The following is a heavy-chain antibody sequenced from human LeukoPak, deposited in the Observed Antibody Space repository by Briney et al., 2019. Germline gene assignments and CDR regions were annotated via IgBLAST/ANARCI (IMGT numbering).Heavy chain of an antibody. CDR2: ISSSSSYI. V-gene: IGHV3-21*04. Sequence: GGSLRLSCAASGFTFSSYSMNWVRQAPGKGLEWVSSISSSSSYIYYADSVKGRFTISRDNAKNSLYLQMNSLRAEDTAVYYCARDGDYDFWSGSYYGMDVWGQGTTVTVSS. CDR3: ARDGDYDFWSGSYYGMDV. D-gene: IGHD3-3*01. CDR1: GFTFSSYS. J-gene: IGHJ6*02.